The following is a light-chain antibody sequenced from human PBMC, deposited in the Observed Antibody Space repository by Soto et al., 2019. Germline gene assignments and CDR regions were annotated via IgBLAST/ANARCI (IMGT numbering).Light chain of an antibody. CDR2: DNT. CDR1: SSNIGAGYD. Sequence: QSVLTQPPSVSGAPGQRVTISCTGSSSNIGAGYDVHWYQQLPRRAPKLLIYDNTNRPSGVPDRFSGSKSGTSASLAITGLQAEDEADYYCQSYDSSLSGSVIGGGTKVTVL. CDR3: QSYDSSLSGSV. V-gene: IGLV1-40*01. J-gene: IGLJ2*01.